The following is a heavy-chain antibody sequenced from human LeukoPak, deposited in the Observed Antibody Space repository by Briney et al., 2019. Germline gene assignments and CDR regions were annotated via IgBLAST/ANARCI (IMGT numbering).Heavy chain of an antibody. Sequence: GGSLRLSCAASGFTFSSYAMSWVRQAPGKGLEWVSAISGSGGSTYYADSVKGRFTISRDNSKNTLYLQMNSLRAEDTAVYYCAKSVTYDYGWGSYRYLGPDYWGQGTLVTVSS. V-gene: IGHV3-23*01. J-gene: IGHJ4*02. D-gene: IGHD3-16*02. CDR2: ISGSGGST. CDR1: GFTFSSYA. CDR3: AKSVTYDYGWGSYRYLGPDY.